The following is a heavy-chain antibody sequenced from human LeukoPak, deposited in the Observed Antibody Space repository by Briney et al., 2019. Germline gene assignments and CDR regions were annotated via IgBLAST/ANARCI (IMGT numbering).Heavy chain of an antibody. CDR1: GFTVSSNY. V-gene: IGHV3-66*01. CDR3: ARDRSSSWYPRFDY. D-gene: IGHD6-13*01. CDR2: IYSGGST. Sequence: GGSLRLSCAASGFTVSSNYMSWVRQAPGKGLEWVSVIYSGGSTYYADSVKGRFTISRDNSKSTLYLQMNSLRAEDTAVYYCARDRSSSWYPRFDYWGQGTLVTVSS. J-gene: IGHJ4*02.